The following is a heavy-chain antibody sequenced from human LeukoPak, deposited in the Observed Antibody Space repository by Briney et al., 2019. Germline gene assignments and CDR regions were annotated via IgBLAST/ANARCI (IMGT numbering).Heavy chain of an antibody. CDR3: AKDQSRWFVNIVSAGSAFDA. J-gene: IGHJ4*02. V-gene: IGHV3-30*18. D-gene: IGHD5/OR15-5a*01. CDR2: ISYDGSNE. CDR1: GFSFSSYG. Sequence: GGSLRLSCVASGFSFSSYGMHWVRQSSGKGLEWVAVISYDGSNEYYADSVKGRFTISRDNSKNTLYLEVNSLRAEDTAVFYCAKDQSRWFVNIVSAGSAFDAWGQGTLVTVSS.